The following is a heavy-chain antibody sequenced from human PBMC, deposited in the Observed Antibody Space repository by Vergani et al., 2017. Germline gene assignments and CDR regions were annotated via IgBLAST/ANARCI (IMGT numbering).Heavy chain of an antibody. CDR2: IYTSGST. D-gene: IGHD2-2*01. CDR1: GGSISSGSYY. Sequence: QVQLQESGPGLVKPSQTLSLTCTVSGGSISSGSYYWSWIRQPAGKGLEWIGRIYTSGSTNYNPSLKSRVTISVDTSKNQFSLKLSSVTAADTAVYYCARDRYCSSTSCLEYFQHWGQGTLVTVSS. V-gene: IGHV4-61*02. CDR3: ARDRYCSSTSCLEYFQH. J-gene: IGHJ1*01.